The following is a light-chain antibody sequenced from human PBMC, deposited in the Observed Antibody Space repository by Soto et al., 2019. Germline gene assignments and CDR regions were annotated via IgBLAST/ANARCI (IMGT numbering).Light chain of an antibody. Sequence: QSVLTQPPSASGSPGQSVTISCTGSSSDFGAYDSVSWYLQRPGKAPKLLIYEVAKRPSGVPDRFSGSKSGNTASLTVSGLQAEDEADYYCSSYAGSNKLVFGTGTKVTVL. CDR2: EVA. CDR3: SSYAGSNKLV. J-gene: IGLJ1*01. CDR1: SSDFGAYDS. V-gene: IGLV2-8*01.